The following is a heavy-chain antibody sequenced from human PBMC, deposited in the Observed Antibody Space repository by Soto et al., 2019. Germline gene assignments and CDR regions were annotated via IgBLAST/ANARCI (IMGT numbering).Heavy chain of an antibody. CDR2: IIPIFGTA. Sequence: GGPVKVSCKASGGTFSSYAISWVRQAPGQGLEWMGGIIPIFGTANYAQKFQGRVTITADKSTSTAYMELSSLRSEDTAVYYCARDLGCSSTSCYDYWGQGTLVTVSS. J-gene: IGHJ4*02. CDR1: GGTFSSYA. V-gene: IGHV1-69*06. D-gene: IGHD2-2*01. CDR3: ARDLGCSSTSCYDY.